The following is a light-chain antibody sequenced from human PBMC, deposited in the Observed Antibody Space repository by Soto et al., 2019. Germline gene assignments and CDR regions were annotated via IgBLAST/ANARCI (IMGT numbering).Light chain of an antibody. J-gene: IGLJ2*01. Sequence: QSVLTQPASVSGSPGQSITISCTGTSSDIGAYDLVSWYQQHPGKAPKFLIYGGNKRPSGVSNRFSGSKSGNTASLTIFGLQAEDDADYHCCSYAAGATSVCGGGTKLTVL. V-gene: IGLV2-23*01. CDR1: SSDIGAYDL. CDR2: GGN. CDR3: CSYAAGATSV.